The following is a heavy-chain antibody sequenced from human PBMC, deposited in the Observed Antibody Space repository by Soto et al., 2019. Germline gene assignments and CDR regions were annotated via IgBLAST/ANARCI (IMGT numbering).Heavy chain of an antibody. D-gene: IGHD1-26*01. CDR1: GGSISSSNW. V-gene: IGHV4-4*02. Sequence: QVQLQESGPGLVKPSGTLSLTCAVSGGSISSSNWWSWVRQPPGKDLEWIGEIHHTGSINYTPSLKSRVTMSIDESKNQFSLRLTSVTAADTAVYYCARERGAGTYQGFDYWGQGTLVTVSS. CDR3: ARERGAGTYQGFDY. CDR2: IHHTGSI. J-gene: IGHJ4*02.